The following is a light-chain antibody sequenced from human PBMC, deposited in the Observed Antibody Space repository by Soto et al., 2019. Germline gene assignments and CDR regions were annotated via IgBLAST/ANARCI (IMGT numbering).Light chain of an antibody. Sequence: AIQMTQSPSSLSASVGDRVTITCRASQGIRNDLGWYQQKPGTAPKLLIHAASTLQSGVPSRFSGSGSGTDFTLTISSLQPEDFATYFCLQDYNYSWTFGQGTKVVLK. V-gene: IGKV1-6*02. CDR2: AAS. CDR3: LQDYNYSWT. J-gene: IGKJ1*01. CDR1: QGIRND.